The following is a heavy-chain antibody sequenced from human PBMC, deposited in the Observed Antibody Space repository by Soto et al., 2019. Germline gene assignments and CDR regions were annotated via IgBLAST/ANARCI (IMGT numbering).Heavy chain of an antibody. Sequence: EVQLVESGGGLVQPGGSLRLSCAASGFTFSDHYMDWVRQAPGKGLEWVGRTRNKANSYTTEYAASVKGRFTISRDDSKNSLYLEMNSLKTEDTAVYYCARDPFHCSGGSCYSRFDYWGQGTLVTVSS. CDR3: ARDPFHCSGGSCYSRFDY. CDR1: GFTFSDHY. V-gene: IGHV3-72*01. CDR2: TRNKANSYTT. D-gene: IGHD2-15*01. J-gene: IGHJ4*02.